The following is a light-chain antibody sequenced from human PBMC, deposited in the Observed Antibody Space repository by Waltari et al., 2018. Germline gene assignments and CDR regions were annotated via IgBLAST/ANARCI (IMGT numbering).Light chain of an antibody. CDR1: QSLVNSDGTTF. CDR3: MQGTLWPWT. Sequence: EVVMTQSPLSLPVTLGQPASISCTSTQSLVNSDGTTFLSWFQQRPGQSPRRLIYQVSKRDSGVPDRFSGSGSGTDFTLKITRVEAEDLGVYYCMQGTLWPWTFGQGTKVEIK. V-gene: IGKV2-30*01. J-gene: IGKJ1*01. CDR2: QVS.